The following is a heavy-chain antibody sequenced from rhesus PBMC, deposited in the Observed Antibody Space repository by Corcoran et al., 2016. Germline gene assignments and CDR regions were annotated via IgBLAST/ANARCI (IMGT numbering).Heavy chain of an antibody. CDR1: GFTFSSYG. CDR3: AKDLYSGSWNGDGLDS. D-gene: IGHD6-25*01. Sequence: EVQLVESGGGLVQPGGSLRLSCAASGFTFSSYGMSWVRQAPGKGLAWVSYISKDDGCKYYSDSVKGRFTISRDNSKNTLSMQMNSMRAEDTAVYYCAKDLYSGSWNGDGLDSWGQGVVVTVSS. CDR2: ISKDDGCK. J-gene: IGHJ6*01. V-gene: IGHV3S5*01.